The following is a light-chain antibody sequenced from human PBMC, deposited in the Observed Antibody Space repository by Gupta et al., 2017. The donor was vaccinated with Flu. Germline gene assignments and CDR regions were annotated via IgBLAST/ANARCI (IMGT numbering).Light chain of an antibody. V-gene: IGLV2-14*01. J-gene: IGLJ3*02. CDR2: EVI. CDR3: SSYTSSNSLE. Sequence: TSSDVGGYNYVSWYQHHPGKAPKLMIYEVINRPSGVSNRFSGSKSGNTASLTISGLQAEDEADYYYSSYTSSNSLEFGGGTKLTVL. CDR1: SSDVGGYNY.